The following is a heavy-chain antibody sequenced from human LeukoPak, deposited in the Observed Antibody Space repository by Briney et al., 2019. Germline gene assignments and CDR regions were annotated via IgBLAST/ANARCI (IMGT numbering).Heavy chain of an antibody. CDR1: GYTFSDYY. Sequence: ASLKVSCKTSGYTFSDYYIHWVRPVPGQGLEWMGWINPSNGGANYAQTFQGRVTMTRDTSINTAYMELSSLKSHDMAVYYCARDYYYASGSSNFDYWGPGTLVTVSS. D-gene: IGHD3-10*01. V-gene: IGHV1-2*02. CDR2: INPSNGGA. CDR3: ARDYYYASGSSNFDY. J-gene: IGHJ4*02.